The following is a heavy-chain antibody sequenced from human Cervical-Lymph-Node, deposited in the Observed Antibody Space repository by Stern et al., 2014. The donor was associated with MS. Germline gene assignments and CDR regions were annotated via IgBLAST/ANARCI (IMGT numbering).Heavy chain of an antibody. V-gene: IGHV3-21*01. CDR2: ISSSSSYI. CDR3: ARDQHGDYYDSSGYYDAPIDY. CDR1: GFTFSSYS. D-gene: IGHD3-22*01. J-gene: IGHJ4*02. Sequence: EVQLVESGGGLVKPGGSLRLSCAASGFTFSSYSMNWVRQAPGKGLEWVSCISSSSSYIDDENTVKGRFTISRDNAKNSLYLQMNSLRAEDTAVYYCARDQHGDYYDSSGYYDAPIDYWGQGTLVTVSS.